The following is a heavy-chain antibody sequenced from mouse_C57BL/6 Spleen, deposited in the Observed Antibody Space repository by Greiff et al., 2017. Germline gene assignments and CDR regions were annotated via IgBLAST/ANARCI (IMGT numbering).Heavy chain of an antibody. CDR2: IYPGSGST. J-gene: IGHJ4*01. CDR3: ARRDFAMDY. CDR1: GYTFTSYW. Sequence: QVQLQPGAELVKPGASVKMSCKASGYTFTSYWITWVKQRPGQGLEWIGDIYPGSGSTNYNEKFKSKATLTVDTSSSTAYMQLSSLTSEDAAVYYCARRDFAMDYWGQGTSVTVSS. V-gene: IGHV1-55*01.